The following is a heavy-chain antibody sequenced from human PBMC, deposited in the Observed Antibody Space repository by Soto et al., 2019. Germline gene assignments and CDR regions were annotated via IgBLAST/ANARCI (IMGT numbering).Heavy chain of an antibody. CDR2: IWYDGSRK. Sequence: VGSLRLSCAVSGFTFSDYGMHWVRQTPGKGLEWVAVIWYDGSRKYYTDSVKGRFAISRDNSENTLYLQMNSLRAEDTAVYYCARSHCSSSSCYYCGVDVCGQGTTVTVSS. D-gene: IGHD2-2*01. CDR3: ARSHCSSSSCYYCGVDV. V-gene: IGHV3-33*01. CDR1: GFTFSDYG. J-gene: IGHJ6*02.